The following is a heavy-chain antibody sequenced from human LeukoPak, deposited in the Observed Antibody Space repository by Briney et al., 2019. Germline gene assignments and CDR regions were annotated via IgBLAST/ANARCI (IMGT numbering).Heavy chain of an antibody. D-gene: IGHD3-3*01. Sequence: GGSLRLSCVESRFTFSNFWMHWVRQAPGKGLVWVSRIRSDGSTTDYADSVKGRFTISRDNAKSTLYLQMNSLRAEDTAVYYCIRDWRNLAFDHWGHGTLVTVSS. CDR3: IRDWRNLAFDH. CDR1: RFTFSNFW. CDR2: IRSDGSTT. V-gene: IGHV3-74*01. J-gene: IGHJ4*01.